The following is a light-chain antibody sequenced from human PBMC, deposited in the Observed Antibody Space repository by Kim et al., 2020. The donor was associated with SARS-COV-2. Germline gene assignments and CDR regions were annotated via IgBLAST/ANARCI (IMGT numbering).Light chain of an antibody. J-gene: IGLJ3*02. Sequence: SSELTQDPTVSVALGQTVRITCQGDSLRNYYASWYQQKPGQAPVLVIYGRNNRPSGVPDRLSGSDSGNTATLTITEAQAEDEADYYCNSRDSSGTSWVVG. V-gene: IGLV3-19*01. CDR2: GRN. CDR1: SLRNYY. CDR3: NSRDSSGTSWV.